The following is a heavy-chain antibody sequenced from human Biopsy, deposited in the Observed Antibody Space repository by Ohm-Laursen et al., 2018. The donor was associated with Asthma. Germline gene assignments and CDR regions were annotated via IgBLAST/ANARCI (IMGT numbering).Heavy chain of an antibody. D-gene: IGHD4-17*01. CDR2: ISKDASTQ. CDR1: GFSFSNFA. Sequence: SLRLSCSASGFSFSNFAIHWVRQAPGKGLEWVGVISKDASTQDYADSVKGRFTMARDNSKNTLDLQMNSLREEDTAVYYCVRDGADDAFDIWGQGTVVSVSS. CDR3: VRDGADDAFDI. J-gene: IGHJ3*02. V-gene: IGHV3-30*06.